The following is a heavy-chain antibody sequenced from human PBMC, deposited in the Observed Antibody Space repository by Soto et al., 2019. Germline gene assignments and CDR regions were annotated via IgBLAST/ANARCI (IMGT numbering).Heavy chain of an antibody. J-gene: IGHJ3*02. Sequence: EVQLVESGGGLVQPGGSLRLSCAASGFTFSSYSMNWVRQAPGKGLEWVSYISSSSSTIYYADSVKGRFTISRDNAKNALYRQMNSLRDEDTAVYYCARVSVDTRGAFDIWGQGTMVTVSS. CDR2: ISSSSSTI. V-gene: IGHV3-48*02. CDR3: ARVSVDTRGAFDI. CDR1: GFTFSSYS. D-gene: IGHD5-18*01.